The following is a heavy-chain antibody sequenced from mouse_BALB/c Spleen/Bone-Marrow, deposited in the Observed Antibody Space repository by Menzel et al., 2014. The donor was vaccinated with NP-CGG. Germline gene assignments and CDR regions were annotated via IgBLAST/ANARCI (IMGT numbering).Heavy chain of an antibody. CDR1: GFNIKDTY. Sequence: DVQLQESGAELVKPGASVKLSCTASGFNIKDTYMHWVKQRPEQGLEWIGRIDPANGNTKYDPKFQGKATITADTSSNIAYLQLSSLTSEGTAVYYCARYNYGSSQFAYWGQGTLVTVSA. V-gene: IGHV14-3*02. J-gene: IGHJ3*01. CDR2: IDPANGNT. CDR3: ARYNYGSSQFAY. D-gene: IGHD1-1*01.